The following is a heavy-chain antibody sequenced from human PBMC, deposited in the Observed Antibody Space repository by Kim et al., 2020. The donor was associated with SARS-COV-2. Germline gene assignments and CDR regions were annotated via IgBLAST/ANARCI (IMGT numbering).Heavy chain of an antibody. V-gene: IGHV3-66*01. J-gene: IGHJ4*02. CDR2: IYVDGNT. CDR1: GFSVRSFY. CDR3: ARDHVDGYWS. Sequence: GGSLRLSCAASGFSVRSFYMSWVRQAPGEGLEWLSVIYVDGNTHYADAARGRFIIFRDNSENIVYLQLNTLRVEDTAVYYCARDHVDGYWSWGQGALVTV. D-gene: IGHD5-18*01.